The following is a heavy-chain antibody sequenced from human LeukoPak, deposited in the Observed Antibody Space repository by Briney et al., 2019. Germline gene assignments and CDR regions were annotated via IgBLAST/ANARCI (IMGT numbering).Heavy chain of an antibody. CDR1: GGTFRSSV. CDR3: ARDSRDFGDNLLSLGG. V-gene: IGHV1-69*05. D-gene: IGHD3-3*01. J-gene: IGHJ6*04. CDR2: TNPITGAP. Sequence: VASVKVSCKASGGTFRSSVFSWVRQAPGQGLEWMGETNPITGAPSYAQKFQDRISITTDESTSTVYMDLTSLRTEDTAVYYCARDSRDFGDNLLSLGGWGKGSPVTVSS.